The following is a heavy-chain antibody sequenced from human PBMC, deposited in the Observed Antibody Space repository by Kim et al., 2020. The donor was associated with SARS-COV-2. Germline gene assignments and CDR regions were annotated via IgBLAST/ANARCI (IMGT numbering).Heavy chain of an antibody. D-gene: IGHD3-10*01. V-gene: IGHV3-23*01. CDR2: LSGSGGST. CDR1: GFTFSSYA. J-gene: IGHJ4*02. CDR3: AKDTIYGSGSYYNEVGSDY. Sequence: GGSLRLSCAASGFTFSSYAMSWVRQAPGKGLEWVSGLSGSGGSTYYADSVKGRFTISRDNSKNTLYLQMNSLRAEDTDVYYCAKDTIYGSGSYYNEVGSDYWGQGTLVIVSS.